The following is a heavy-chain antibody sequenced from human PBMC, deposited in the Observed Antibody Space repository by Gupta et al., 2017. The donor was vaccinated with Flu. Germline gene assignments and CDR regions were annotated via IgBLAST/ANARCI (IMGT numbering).Heavy chain of an antibody. CDR1: GGSFSGYY. J-gene: IGHJ4*02. CDR3: ARVGSSWYITPAFDY. Sequence: QVQLQQWGAGLLKPSETLSLTCAVYGGSFSGYYWSWLRQPPGKGLEWIGEINHSGSTNYNPSLKSRVTISVDTSKNQFSLKLSSVTAADTAVYYCARVGSSWYITPAFDYWGQGTLVTVSS. CDR2: INHSGST. D-gene: IGHD6-13*01. V-gene: IGHV4-34*01.